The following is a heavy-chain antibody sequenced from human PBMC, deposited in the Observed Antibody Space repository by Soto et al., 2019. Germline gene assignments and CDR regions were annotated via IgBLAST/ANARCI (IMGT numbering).Heavy chain of an antibody. J-gene: IGHJ4*02. D-gene: IGHD2-15*01. CDR3: ARKSDCSGGSCPYYFDY. Sequence: GGSLRLSCAASGFTFSSYGMSWARQAPGKGLEWVSGISGTGGSTYYADSVKGRFTISRDNSKNTLFLQMDSLRAEDTAVYYCARKSDCSGGSCPYYFDYWGQGTLVTVSS. CDR2: ISGTGGST. V-gene: IGHV3-23*01. CDR1: GFTFSSYG.